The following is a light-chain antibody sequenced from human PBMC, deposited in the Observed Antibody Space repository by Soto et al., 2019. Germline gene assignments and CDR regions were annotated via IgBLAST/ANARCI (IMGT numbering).Light chain of an antibody. CDR3: CSYAGSYTV. J-gene: IGLJ2*01. CDR2: DVT. CDR1: SSDVGSYNY. Sequence: QSALTQPRSVSGSPGQSVTISFTGTSSDVGSYNYVSWYQQHPGKAPKVMIYDVTKRPSGVPYRFSGSKSGNTASLTISGLQAEDEADYFCCSYAGSYTVFGGGTKLTAL. V-gene: IGLV2-11*01.